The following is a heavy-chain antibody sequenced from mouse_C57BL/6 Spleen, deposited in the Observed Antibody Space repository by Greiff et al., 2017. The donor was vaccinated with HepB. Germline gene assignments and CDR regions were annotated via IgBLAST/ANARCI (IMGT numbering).Heavy chain of an antibody. CDR1: GFTFSSYA. CDR2: ISDGGSYT. Sequence: EVKLEEPGGGLVKPGGSLKLSCAASGFTFSSYAMSWVRQTPEKRLEWVATISDGGSYTYYTDNVKGRFTISRDNAKNNVYVQMSHLKSEDTAMYYCARGLLYAWYFDGWGTGTTVTVSS. D-gene: IGHD2-1*01. J-gene: IGHJ1*03. CDR3: ARGLLYAWYFDG. V-gene: IGHV5-4*03.